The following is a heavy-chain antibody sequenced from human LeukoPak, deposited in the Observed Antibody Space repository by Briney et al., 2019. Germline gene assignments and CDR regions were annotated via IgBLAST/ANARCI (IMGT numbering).Heavy chain of an antibody. CDR3: ATRVVVITAPFDY. D-gene: IGHD2-21*01. CDR1: GFTFSSFG. CDR2: IRYDGTDK. J-gene: IGHJ4*02. V-gene: IGHV3-30*02. Sequence: AGGSLRLSCAASGFTFSSFGMHWVRQAPGKGLEWVAFIRYDGTDKYYADSVKGRFTISRDNSKNTLYLQMNSLRPEDTAVYYCATRVVVITAPFDYWGQGTRVTVSS.